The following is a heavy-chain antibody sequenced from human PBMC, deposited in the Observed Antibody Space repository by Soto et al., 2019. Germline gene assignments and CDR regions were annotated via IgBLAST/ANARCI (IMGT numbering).Heavy chain of an antibody. CDR3: ARDGVVVAGSQNWLDT. D-gene: IGHD6-19*01. V-gene: IGHV1-2*02. J-gene: IGHJ5*02. CDR2: INPNSGGT. Sequence: QVQLVQSGAEVKKSGASVKVSCKASGDIFTGYYFHWVRQAPGQGLEWVGWINPNSGGTNYAQNFQGRATITRDSSITTVYMELSSLRPDDTAVYYCARDGVVVAGSQNWLDTWGQGTLVTVSS. CDR1: GDIFTGYY.